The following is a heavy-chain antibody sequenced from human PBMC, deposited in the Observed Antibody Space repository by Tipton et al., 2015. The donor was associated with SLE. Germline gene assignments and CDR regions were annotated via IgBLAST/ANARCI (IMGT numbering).Heavy chain of an antibody. Sequence: LRLSCAVYGGSFSGYYWSWIRQPPRKGLEWIGEINHSGSTNYNPSLKSRVTISVDTSKNQFSLKLSSVTAADTAVYYCAREMAYYYDSSGPLGYWGQGTLVTVSS. V-gene: IGHV4-34*01. CDR3: AREMAYYYDSSGPLGY. CDR2: INHSGST. J-gene: IGHJ4*02. D-gene: IGHD3-22*01. CDR1: GGSFSGYY.